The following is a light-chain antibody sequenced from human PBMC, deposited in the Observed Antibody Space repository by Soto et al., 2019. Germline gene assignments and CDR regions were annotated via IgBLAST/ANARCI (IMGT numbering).Light chain of an antibody. V-gene: IGKV1-33*01. CDR2: DAS. Sequence: DIQMTQSPSSLSASVGDRVTITCRASQDISNYLNWYQQRPGKAPKLLIYDASNLERGVPSRFSGTRSGTHFTFAITSLQPEDVATYCCQQSDSLPITFGQGTRLE. CDR1: QDISNY. CDR3: QQSDSLPIT. J-gene: IGKJ5*01.